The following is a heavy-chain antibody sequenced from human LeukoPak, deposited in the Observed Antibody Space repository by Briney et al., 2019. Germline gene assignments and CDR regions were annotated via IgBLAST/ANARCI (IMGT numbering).Heavy chain of an antibody. CDR3: ARRPQLRNRFVGDWFDP. Sequence: GGSLRLSCAASGFTFSSYGMHWVRQAPGKGLEWVAVIWYDGSNKYYADSVKGRFTISRDNSKNTLYLQMNSLRAEDTAVYYCARRPQLRNRFVGDWFDPWGQGTLVTVSS. J-gene: IGHJ5*02. V-gene: IGHV3-33*01. D-gene: IGHD1-1*01. CDR1: GFTFSSYG. CDR2: IWYDGSNK.